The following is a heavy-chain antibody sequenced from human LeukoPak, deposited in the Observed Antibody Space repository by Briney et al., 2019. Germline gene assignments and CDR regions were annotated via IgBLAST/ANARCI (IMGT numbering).Heavy chain of an antibody. J-gene: IGHJ6*02. CDR2: IRYDGSNK. V-gene: IGHV3-30*02. CDR1: GFTFSSYG. Sequence: GGSLRLSCAASGFTFSSYGMHWVRQAPGKGLERVAFIRYDGSNKYYADSVKGRFTISRDNSKNTLYLQMNSLRAEDTAVYYCAKGDYYGSVYYYYGMDVWGQGTTVTVSS. D-gene: IGHD3-10*01. CDR3: AKGDYYGSVYYYYGMDV.